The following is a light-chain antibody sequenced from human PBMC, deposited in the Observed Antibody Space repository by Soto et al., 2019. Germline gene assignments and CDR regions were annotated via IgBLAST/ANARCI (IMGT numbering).Light chain of an antibody. V-gene: IGKV3-20*01. CDR1: QSIFSNY. CDR3: QQYGTSWRT. J-gene: IGKJ1*01. Sequence: EVMLTQSPGTLSLSPGERATLSCRASQSIFSNYLAWYQQKSGQAPRLLIYGASNRATGIPDRFSGSGSGIACTLTISRLEPEDIAVYYWQQYGTSWRTFGKGTKV. CDR2: GAS.